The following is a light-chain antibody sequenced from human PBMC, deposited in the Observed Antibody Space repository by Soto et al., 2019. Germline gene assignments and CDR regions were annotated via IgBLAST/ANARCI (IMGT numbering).Light chain of an antibody. Sequence: EKVLTQSPVTLSFSPWQIATLSCRASQNINGDYFAWYQQKPGQAPRLLIFGASTRATGIPDRFSGSGAGAYFNLTISRLEPADFGVYYCQQYGSSHTFGQGTRLEIK. V-gene: IGKV3-20*01. J-gene: IGKJ5*01. CDR1: QNINGDY. CDR2: GAS. CDR3: QQYGSSHT.